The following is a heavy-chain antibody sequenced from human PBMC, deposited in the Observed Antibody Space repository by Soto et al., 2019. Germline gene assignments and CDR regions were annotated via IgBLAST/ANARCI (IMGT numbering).Heavy chain of an antibody. CDR2: RYYTGTT. J-gene: IGHJ3*01. V-gene: IGHV4-39*01. CDR3: APHGLGYCSGGNCYPAAFDV. Sequence: QLQLQESGPGLVKPSETLSLTCTVSGDSVSTNTHYCGLIRQPPGKGLEWIGGRYYTGTTFYNPPLKSRITITRETSKNQFSLRLNSVTAADTAMYYCAPHGLGYCSGGNCYPAAFDVWGQGTMVTVSS. CDR1: GDSVSTNTHY. D-gene: IGHD2-15*01.